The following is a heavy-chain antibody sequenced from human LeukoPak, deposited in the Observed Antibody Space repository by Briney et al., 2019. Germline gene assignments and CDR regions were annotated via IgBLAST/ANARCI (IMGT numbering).Heavy chain of an antibody. D-gene: IGHD2-15*01. CDR1: GFTFSSYA. Sequence: GGSLRLSCAASGFTFSSYAMSWVRQAPGKGLEWVSASSGSGGSTYYADSVKGRFTISRDNSKNTLYLQMNSLRAEDTAVYYCAKDSRCSGGSCYSWFSYYYYGMDVWGQGTTVTVSS. V-gene: IGHV3-23*01. CDR3: AKDSRCSGGSCYSWFSYYYYGMDV. CDR2: SSGSGGST. J-gene: IGHJ6*02.